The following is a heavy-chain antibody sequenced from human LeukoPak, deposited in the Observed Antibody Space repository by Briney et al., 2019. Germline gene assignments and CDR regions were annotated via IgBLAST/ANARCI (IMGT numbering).Heavy chain of an antibody. V-gene: IGHV3-15*01. CDR3: TRQQLVLDY. CDR2: IKSKTDGGTT. J-gene: IGHJ4*02. Sequence: GGSLRLSCAASGFSFINAWMSWVRQAPGKGLEWLGRIKSKTDGGTTDYAAPVKGRFTISRDDSKNTLYLQMNSLKSEDTAVYYCTRQQLVLDYWGQGTLVTVSS. CDR1: GFSFINAW. D-gene: IGHD6-13*01.